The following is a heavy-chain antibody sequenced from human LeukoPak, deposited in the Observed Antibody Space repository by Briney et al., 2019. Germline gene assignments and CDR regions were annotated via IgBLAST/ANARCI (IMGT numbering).Heavy chain of an antibody. J-gene: IGHJ6*03. CDR3: ARETSQKGAHYMDV. CDR1: GGSFSGYY. D-gene: IGHD3-16*01. CDR2: INHSGST. V-gene: IGHV4-34*01. Sequence: PSETLSLTCAVYGGSFSGYYWSWIGQPPGKGLEWIGEINHSGSTNYNPSLKSRVTISVDTSKNQFSLKLSSVTAADTAVYYCARETSQKGAHYMDVWGKGTTVTISS.